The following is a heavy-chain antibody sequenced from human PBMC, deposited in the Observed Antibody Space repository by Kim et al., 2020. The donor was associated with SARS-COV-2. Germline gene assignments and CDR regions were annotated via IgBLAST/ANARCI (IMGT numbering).Heavy chain of an antibody. CDR1: GFTFDDYA. Sequence: GGSLRLSCAASGFTFDDYAMHWVRQAPGKGLEWVSGISWNSGSIGYADSVKGRFTISRDNAKNSLYLQMNSLRAEDTALYYCAKGAAHYGMDVWGQGTTVTVSS. V-gene: IGHV3-9*01. D-gene: IGHD6-13*01. CDR3: AKGAAHYGMDV. J-gene: IGHJ6*02. CDR2: ISWNSGSI.